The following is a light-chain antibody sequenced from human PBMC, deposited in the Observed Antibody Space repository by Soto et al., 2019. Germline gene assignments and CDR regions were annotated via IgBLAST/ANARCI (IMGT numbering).Light chain of an antibody. CDR2: GAS. V-gene: IGKV3-20*01. Sequence: DIVLTQSPGTLSLSPGERATLSCRASQSVSSSYFAWYQQKPGPAPRLLISGASSRATGIPDRFSGSGSGTDFTLTISRLEPEDFAVYSCQQYGSSHPWTFGQGTKVEIK. J-gene: IGKJ1*01. CDR1: QSVSSSY. CDR3: QQYGSSHPWT.